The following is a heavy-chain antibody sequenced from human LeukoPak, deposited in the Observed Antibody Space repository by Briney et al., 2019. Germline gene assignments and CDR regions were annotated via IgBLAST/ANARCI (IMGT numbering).Heavy chain of an antibody. Sequence: GGSLRLSCAASGFTFSSYVMHWVRQAPGKGLEWVAVIWYDGSNKYYADSVKGRFTISRDNSKNTLYLQMNSLRAEDTAVYYCARGKEQWLVRNDAFDIWGQGTMVTVSS. CDR3: ARGKEQWLVRNDAFDI. D-gene: IGHD6-19*01. V-gene: IGHV3-33*01. CDR1: GFTFSSYV. CDR2: IWYDGSNK. J-gene: IGHJ3*02.